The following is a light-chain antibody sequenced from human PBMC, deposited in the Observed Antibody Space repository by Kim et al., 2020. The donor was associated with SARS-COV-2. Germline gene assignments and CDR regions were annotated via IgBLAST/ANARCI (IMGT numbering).Light chain of an antibody. J-gene: IGKJ2*03. CDR3: QQYYSTPPS. CDR2: WAS. CDR1: QTVLYNSNNKNY. Sequence: RATLNCKSSQTVLYNSNNKNYLAWYQQKPGQAPKLLIYWASIRESGVSDRFSGSGSETDFTLTISSLQAGDVAVYYCQQYYSTPPSFGQGTKLEI. V-gene: IGKV4-1*01.